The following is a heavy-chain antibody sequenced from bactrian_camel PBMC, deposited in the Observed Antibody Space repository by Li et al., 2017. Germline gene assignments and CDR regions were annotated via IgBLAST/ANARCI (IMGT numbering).Heavy chain of an antibody. J-gene: IGHJ4*01. CDR3: AADRRCRGMGWVPVGTF. V-gene: IGHV3S54*01. Sequence: QVQLVESGGGSVQAGGSLRLSCLYNHRGNCMGWFRQAPGKEREGVAAINASGGRTYYRDSVKGRFTISQDNAKNTLYLQMNSLKPEDTAMYYCAADRRCRGMGWVPVGTFRGQGTQVTVS. D-gene: IGHD5*01. CDR2: INASGGRT. CDR1: NHRGNC.